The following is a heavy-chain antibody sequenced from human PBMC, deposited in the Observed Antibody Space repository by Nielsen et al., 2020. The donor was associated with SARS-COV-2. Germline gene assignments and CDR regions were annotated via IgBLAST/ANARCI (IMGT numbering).Heavy chain of an antibody. D-gene: IGHD6-19*01. CDR2: IKQDGSEK. J-gene: IGHJ3*02. CDR3: ARESVTGTDAFDI. Sequence: GESLKISCAASGFTFSSYWMSWVRQAPGKGLEWVANIKQDGSEKYYVDSVKGRFTISRDNARNPLFLQMNSLRAEDTAVYYCARESVTGTDAFDIWGQGTVVTVSS. V-gene: IGHV3-7*01. CDR1: GFTFSSYW.